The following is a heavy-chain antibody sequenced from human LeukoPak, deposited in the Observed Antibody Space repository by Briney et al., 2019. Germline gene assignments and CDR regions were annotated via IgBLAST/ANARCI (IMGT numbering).Heavy chain of an antibody. J-gene: IGHJ4*02. CDR1: GRSISSDY. Sequence: PSETLSLTCTVPGRSISSDYWSWIRHPPRKGLEWIGYIYYSGRTNYNPSLKSRVTISVDTSKNQFSLKLSSGTAADTAVYYCAARGWGYGYAKDQVFDYWGQGTLVTVSS. V-gene: IGHV4-59*01. CDR2: IYYSGRT. D-gene: IGHD5-18*01. CDR3: AARGWGYGYAKDQVFDY.